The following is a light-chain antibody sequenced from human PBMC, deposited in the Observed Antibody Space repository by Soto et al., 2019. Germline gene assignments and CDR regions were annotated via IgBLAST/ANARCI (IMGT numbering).Light chain of an antibody. CDR3: SSHAGNNNYV. CDR1: SSDVGAYNY. V-gene: IGLV2-8*01. J-gene: IGLJ1*01. Sequence: QSALTQPPSASGSVGQSVTISCPGTSSDVGAYNYVSWYQQHPGKAPKLMIYEVSKRPSGVPDRFSGSKSGYTASLTVSGLQAEDEADYYCSSHAGNNNYVFGTGTKLTVL. CDR2: EVS.